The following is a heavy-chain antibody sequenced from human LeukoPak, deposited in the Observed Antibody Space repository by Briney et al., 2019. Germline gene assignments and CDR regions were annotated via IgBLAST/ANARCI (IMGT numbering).Heavy chain of an antibody. V-gene: IGHV1-8*03. CDR2: MNPNSGNT. D-gene: IGHD3-3*01. J-gene: IGHJ3*02. CDR3: ARDQTYYDFWSGYYTLDAFDI. CDR1: GYTFTSYD. Sequence: GVSVKVSCKASGYTFTSYDINWVRQATGQGLEWMGWMNPNSGNTGYAQKFQGRVTITRNTSISTAYMELSSLRSEDTAVYYCARDQTYYDFWSGYYTLDAFDIWGQGTMVTVSS.